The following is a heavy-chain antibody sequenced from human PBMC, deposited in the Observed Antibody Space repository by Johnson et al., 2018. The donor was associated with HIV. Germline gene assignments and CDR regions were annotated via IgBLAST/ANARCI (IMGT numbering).Heavy chain of an antibody. J-gene: IGHJ3*02. CDR3: ARGDGYRRAFDI. V-gene: IGHV3-11*04. D-gene: IGHD1-1*01. CDR1: GFIFSDYC. CDR2: ISGSGNSI. Sequence: QVQLVESGGDLVKPGGSLRLSCAASGFIFSDYCMSWIRQAPGKGLEWVSYISGSGNSIYYADSVKGRFTISRDNVKNSLYLQMNSLRAEDTAVYYCARGDGYRRAFDIWGQGTMVTVSS.